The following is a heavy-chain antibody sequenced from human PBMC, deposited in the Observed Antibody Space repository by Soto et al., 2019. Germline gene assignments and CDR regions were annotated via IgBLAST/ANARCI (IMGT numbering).Heavy chain of an antibody. Sequence: GPSLKISCKGSGYSFISYWISWVRQMPGKGLEWMGRIDPSDSYTHYSPSFQGHVTISADKSISTAYLQWSSLKASDTAMYYCAKLLKGIGWYSLDDWGQGSLVTVSS. CDR2: IDPSDSYT. D-gene: IGHD6-19*01. CDR1: GYSFISYW. CDR3: AKLLKGIGWYSLDD. V-gene: IGHV5-10-1*01. J-gene: IGHJ4*02.